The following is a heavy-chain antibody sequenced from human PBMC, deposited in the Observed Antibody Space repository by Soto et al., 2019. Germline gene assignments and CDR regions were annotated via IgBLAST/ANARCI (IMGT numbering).Heavy chain of an antibody. J-gene: IGHJ3*02. CDR3: ASKFGELLADAFDI. D-gene: IGHD3-10*01. V-gene: IGHV4-4*02. CDR2: IYHSGSI. CDR1: NASISSRKW. Sequence: SETLSLTCTVSNASISSRKWWTWVRQTPGKGLKWIGEIYHSGSINHNPSLKSQVTMSVDKSNNQFSLKMTFVTAADTAVYYCASKFGELLADAFDIWGQGAVVTVSS.